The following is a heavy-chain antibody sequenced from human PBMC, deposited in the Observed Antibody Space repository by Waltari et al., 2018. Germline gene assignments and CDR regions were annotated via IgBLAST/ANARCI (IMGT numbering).Heavy chain of an antibody. J-gene: IGHJ4*02. CDR2: IYTSGRT. D-gene: IGHD3-16*01. CDR1: GGSISSGSYY. V-gene: IGHV4-61*02. Sequence: QVQLQESGPGLVKPSQTLSLTCTVSGGSISSGSYYWSWIRQPAGKGLEWIGRIYTSGRTNYNPSLKSGVTISVDTSKNQFSLKLSSVTAADTAVYYCARGTLYGEVFDYWGQGTLVTVSS. CDR3: ARGTLYGEVFDY.